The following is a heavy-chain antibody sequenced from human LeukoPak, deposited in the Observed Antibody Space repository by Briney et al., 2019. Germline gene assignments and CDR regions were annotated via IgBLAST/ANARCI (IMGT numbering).Heavy chain of an antibody. Sequence: GGSLRLSCAASGFTFSSYAMSWVRQAPGKGLEWVSAISGSGGSTYYADSVKGRFTISRDNSKNTLYLQMNSLRAEDTAVYYCAKANLPFSYLPIVAAGFNWFDPWGQGTLVTVSS. CDR1: GFTFSSYA. V-gene: IGHV3-23*01. J-gene: IGHJ5*02. CDR3: AKANLPFSYLPIVAAGFNWFDP. D-gene: IGHD6-13*01. CDR2: ISGSGGST.